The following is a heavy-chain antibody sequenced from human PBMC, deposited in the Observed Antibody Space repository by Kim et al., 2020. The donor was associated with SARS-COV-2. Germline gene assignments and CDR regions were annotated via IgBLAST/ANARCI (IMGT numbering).Heavy chain of an antibody. D-gene: IGHD1-26*01. V-gene: IGHV3-66*01. CDR3: ARIVGATGFVRY. Sequence: YYANAVKGRCPNARANSKNTLFLQMNRLGAEDTAVYYCARIVGATGFVRYWGQGTLVTVSS. J-gene: IGHJ4*02.